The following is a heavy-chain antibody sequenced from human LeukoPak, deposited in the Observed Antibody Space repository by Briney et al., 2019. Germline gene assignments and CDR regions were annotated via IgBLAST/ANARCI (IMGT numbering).Heavy chain of an antibody. J-gene: IGHJ6*02. CDR2: MNPNSGNT. Sequence: ASVKVSCKASGYTFTSYDINWVRQATGQGLEWMGWMNPNSGNTGYAQKFQGRVTMTRNTSISTAYMELSSLRSEDTAVYYCARAGYCSGGSCYGYYYGMDVWGQGTTVTVSS. CDR3: ARAGYCSGGSCYGYYYGMDV. CDR1: GYTFTSYD. D-gene: IGHD2-15*01. V-gene: IGHV1-8*01.